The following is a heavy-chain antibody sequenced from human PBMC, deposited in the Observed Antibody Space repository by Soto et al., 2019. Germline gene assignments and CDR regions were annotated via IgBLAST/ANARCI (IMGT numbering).Heavy chain of an antibody. CDR3: ASDPYYYASEY. V-gene: IGHV3-11*01. J-gene: IGHJ4*02. CDR2: ISSSGSTI. Sequence: QVQLVESGGGLVKPGGSLRLSCAASGFMFSDYYMTWIRQAPGKGLEWVSYISSSGSTIHYADSVKGRFTVSRDNAKNSLYLQMNSLRAEDTAVYYCASDPYYYASEYWGQGTLVTVSS. D-gene: IGHD3-10*01. CDR1: GFMFSDYY.